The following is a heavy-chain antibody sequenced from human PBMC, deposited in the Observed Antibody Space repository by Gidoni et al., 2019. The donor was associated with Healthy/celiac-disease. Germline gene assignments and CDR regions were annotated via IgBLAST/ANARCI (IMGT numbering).Heavy chain of an antibody. CDR2: IYHSGSM. D-gene: IGHD6-19*01. CDR1: GYSISSGYY. CDR3: ARVTVKAVAEF. Sequence: QVQLQESGPGLVKTSETLSLTCTVSGYSISSGYYWGWIRQPPGKGLEWIGSIYHSGSMSYTPSLKSRVTISLDTSKNQFSLQLSSVTAADTAVYYCARVTVKAVAEFWGQGTLVTVSS. V-gene: IGHV4-38-2*02. J-gene: IGHJ4*02.